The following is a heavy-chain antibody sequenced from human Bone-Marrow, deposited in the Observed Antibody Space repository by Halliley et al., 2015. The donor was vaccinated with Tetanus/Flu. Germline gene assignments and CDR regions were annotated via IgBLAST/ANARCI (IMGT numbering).Heavy chain of an antibody. CDR2: LSGSGGST. V-gene: IGHV3-23*01. D-gene: IGHD2-2*02. CDR3: ARDIGYCSSSSCYSWFDP. Sequence: SLRLSCAASGFSFSGYAMNWVRQAPGKGLEWVSGLSGSGGSTYYADSVKGRFTISRDNSKNTLYLLMNSLRVEDTAVYYYARDIGYCSSSSCYSWFDPWGQGTLVTVSS. CDR1: GFSFSGYA. J-gene: IGHJ5*02.